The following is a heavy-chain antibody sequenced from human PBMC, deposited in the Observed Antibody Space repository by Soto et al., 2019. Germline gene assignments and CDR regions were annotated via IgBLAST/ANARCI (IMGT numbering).Heavy chain of an antibody. CDR3: ARSWIVYSSGWFFDY. CDR2: IYYSGST. V-gene: IGHV4-61*01. CDR1: GGSVSSGSYY. D-gene: IGHD6-19*01. Sequence: ETLSLTCTVSGGSVSSGSYYWSWIRQPPGKGLEWIGYIYYSGSTNYNPSLKSRVTISVDTSKNQFSLKLSSVTAADTAVYYCARSWIVYSSGWFFDYCGHGTLLTVS. J-gene: IGHJ4*01.